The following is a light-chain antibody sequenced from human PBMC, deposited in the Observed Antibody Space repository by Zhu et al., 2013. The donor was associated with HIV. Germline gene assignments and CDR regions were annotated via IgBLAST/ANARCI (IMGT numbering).Light chain of an antibody. CDR2: GAS. J-gene: IGKJ4*01. Sequence: EIVLTQSPGTLSLSPGERATLSCRASQSVSRNLAWYQHKLGQAPRLLIYGASTRATGVPDKFSGSGSGTDFTLTISRLEPEDSAVYYCQQYDRSPLTFGGGTTVEIK. CDR1: QSVSRN. V-gene: IGKV3-20*01. CDR3: QQYDRSPLT.